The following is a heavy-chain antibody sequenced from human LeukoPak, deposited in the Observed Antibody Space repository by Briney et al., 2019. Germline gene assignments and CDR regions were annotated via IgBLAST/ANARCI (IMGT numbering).Heavy chain of an antibody. J-gene: IGHJ6*02. CDR3: ARGFYYDFWSGYYSPYYGMGV. CDR2: ISYDGSNK. Sequence: GGSLRLSCAASGFTFSSYAMHWVRQAPGKGLEWVAVISYDGSNKYYADSVKGRFTISRDNSKNTLYLQMNSLRAEDTAVYYCARGFYYDFWSGYYSPYYGMGVWGQGTTVTVSS. V-gene: IGHV3-30-3*01. CDR1: GFTFSSYA. D-gene: IGHD3-3*01.